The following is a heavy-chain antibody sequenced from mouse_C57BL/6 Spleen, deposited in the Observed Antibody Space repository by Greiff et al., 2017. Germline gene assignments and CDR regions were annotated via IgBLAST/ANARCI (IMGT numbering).Heavy chain of an antibody. CDR1: GYTFTSYW. Sequence: QVQLQQSGAELVKPGASVKMSCKASGYTFTSYWITWVKQRPGQGLEWIGDIYPGSGSTYYNEKFKSTATLTVDTSSSTAFMQLSSLTSEDSAVYYCARRNGTSAMDYWGQGTSVTVSS. CDR2: IYPGSGST. V-gene: IGHV1-55*01. J-gene: IGHJ4*01. CDR3: ARRNGTSAMDY.